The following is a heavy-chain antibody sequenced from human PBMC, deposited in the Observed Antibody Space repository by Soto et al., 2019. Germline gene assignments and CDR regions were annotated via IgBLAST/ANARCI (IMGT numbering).Heavy chain of an antibody. D-gene: IGHD6-13*01. V-gene: IGHV6-1*01. Sequence: PSRTLSLTCAISGDSVSSNSAAWNWIRQSPSRGLEWLGRTYYRSKWYNDYAVSVKSRITINPDTSKNQFSLQLNSVTPEDTAVYYCARALLQLVREALDILGPGAMDTVSS. J-gene: IGHJ3*02. CDR1: GDSVSSNSAA. CDR2: TYYRSKWYN. CDR3: ARALLQLVREALDI.